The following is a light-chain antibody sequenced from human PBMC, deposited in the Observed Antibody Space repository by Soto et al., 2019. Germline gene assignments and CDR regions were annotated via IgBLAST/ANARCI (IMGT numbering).Light chain of an antibody. Sequence: QSALTQPASVSGSPGQSITISCTGTSSDVGGYNYVSWYQQHPGKAPKLMIYEVSNRPTGVSNRFSGSKSGKAASLTISWLQAEDEADDYCSSYTSSSTLVFGGGTKVTVL. J-gene: IGLJ3*02. CDR2: EVS. CDR1: SSDVGGYNY. V-gene: IGLV2-14*01. CDR3: SSYTSSSTLV.